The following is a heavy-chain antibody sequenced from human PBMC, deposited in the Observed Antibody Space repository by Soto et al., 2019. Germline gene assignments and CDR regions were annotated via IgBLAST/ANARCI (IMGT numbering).Heavy chain of an antibody. Sequence: ASVKVSCKASGGTFSSYAISWVRQAPGQGLEWMGGIIPILGIANYAQKFQGRVTITADKSTSTAYMELSSLRSEDTAVYYCARDRLEMATPTSYYYYGMDVWGQGTTVTVSS. CDR2: IIPILGIA. CDR3: ARDRLEMATPTSYYYYGMDV. V-gene: IGHV1-69*10. CDR1: GGTFSSYA. D-gene: IGHD5-12*01. J-gene: IGHJ6*02.